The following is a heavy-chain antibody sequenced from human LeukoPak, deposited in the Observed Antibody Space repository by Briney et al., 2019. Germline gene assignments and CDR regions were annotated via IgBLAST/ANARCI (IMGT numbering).Heavy chain of an antibody. Sequence: PSETLSLTCAVYGGSFNDYYWNWIRQPPGKGLEWIGEINLRGSTTYNPSLKSRVTISLDESKNQFSLKLSSVTAADTAVYFCARVGVGATGLDAFDIWGQGTMVTVSS. CDR2: INLRGST. CDR3: ARVGVGATGLDAFDI. V-gene: IGHV4-34*01. CDR1: GGSFNDYY. J-gene: IGHJ3*02. D-gene: IGHD1-26*01.